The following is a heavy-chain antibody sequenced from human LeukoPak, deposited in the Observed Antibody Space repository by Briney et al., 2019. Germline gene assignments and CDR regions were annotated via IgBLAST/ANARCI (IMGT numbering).Heavy chain of an antibody. Sequence: SETLSLTCTVSGGSINSYYWSWIRQPPGKGLEWIGHIYYSGSTNYNPSLKSRVTISVDTSNNKFPLKLTSLTAADAAVYYCVRHLSAGRPAFDIWGQGTMVTVSS. CDR3: VRHLSAGRPAFDI. CDR1: GGSINSYY. D-gene: IGHD2-15*01. J-gene: IGHJ3*02. V-gene: IGHV4-59*08. CDR2: IYYSGST.